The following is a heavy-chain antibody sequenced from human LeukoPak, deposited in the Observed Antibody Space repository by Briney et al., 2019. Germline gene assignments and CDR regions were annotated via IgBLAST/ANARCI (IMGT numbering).Heavy chain of an antibody. D-gene: IGHD6-13*01. CDR2: VSGSGGTT. J-gene: IGHJ4*02. Sequence: PGGSLRLSCAASGFVFSSYAMSWVRQAPGKGLQWLSSVSGSGGTTFFADSVKGRFTISRDNSKNTMYLQMSSLRAEDTAVYYCARRGSSWYAAVYWGQGTLVTVSS. CDR3: ARRGSSWYAAVY. V-gene: IGHV3-23*01. CDR1: GFVFSSYA.